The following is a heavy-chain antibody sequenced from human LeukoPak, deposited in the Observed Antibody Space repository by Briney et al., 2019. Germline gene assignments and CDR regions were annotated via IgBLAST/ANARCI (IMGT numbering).Heavy chain of an antibody. Sequence: GESLKISYKGSGYSFTSYWIGWVRQMPGKGLEWMGIIYPGDSDTRYSPSFQGQVTISADKSISTAYLQWSSLKAPDTAMYYCARHEYHDFGDYEAFDIWGQGTMVTVSS. CDR3: ARHEYHDFGDYEAFDI. V-gene: IGHV5-51*01. CDR2: IYPGDSDT. CDR1: GYSFTSYW. J-gene: IGHJ3*02. D-gene: IGHD4-17*01.